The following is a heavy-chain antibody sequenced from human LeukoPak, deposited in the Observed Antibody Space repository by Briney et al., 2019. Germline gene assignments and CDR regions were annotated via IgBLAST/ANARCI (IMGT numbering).Heavy chain of an antibody. Sequence: PSETLSLTCSVSGGPISSSSYYWGWIRQPPGKGLEWIGSIYYSGSTYYNPSLKSRVTISVGTSKNQFSLKLSSVTAADTAVYYCARHVRGIAAAAWFDPWGQGTLVTVSS. CDR2: IYYSGST. D-gene: IGHD6-13*01. J-gene: IGHJ5*02. V-gene: IGHV4-39*01. CDR3: ARHVRGIAAAAWFDP. CDR1: GGPISSSSYY.